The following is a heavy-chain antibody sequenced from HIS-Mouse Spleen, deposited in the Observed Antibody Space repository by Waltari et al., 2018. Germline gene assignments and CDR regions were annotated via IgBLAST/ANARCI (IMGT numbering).Heavy chain of an antibody. CDR3: ARGTGDLAFDI. CDR1: GYSISSGYY. CDR2: IYHSGST. V-gene: IGHV4-38-2*02. Sequence: QVQLQESGPGLVKPSETLSLTCTVSGYSISSGYYWGWIRQPPGKGLEWIGGIYHSGSTYYNPSLKSRVTISVDTSKNQFSLKLSSVTAADTAVYYCARGTGDLAFDIWGQGTMVTVSS. D-gene: IGHD7-27*01. J-gene: IGHJ3*02.